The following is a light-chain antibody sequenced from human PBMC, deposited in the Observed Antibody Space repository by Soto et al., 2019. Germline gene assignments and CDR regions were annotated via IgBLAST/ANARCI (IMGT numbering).Light chain of an antibody. Sequence: IVMTQSPATLSVSPGERATLSCRASHSVSSNLAWYQQKPGQAPRVLIYGASTRATGIPDRFSGSGSGTEFTLTISSLQSEDSAVYYCQHYNNWPPKTFGQGTKVEIK. CDR1: HSVSSN. V-gene: IGKV3-15*01. J-gene: IGKJ1*01. CDR2: GAS. CDR3: QHYNNWPPKT.